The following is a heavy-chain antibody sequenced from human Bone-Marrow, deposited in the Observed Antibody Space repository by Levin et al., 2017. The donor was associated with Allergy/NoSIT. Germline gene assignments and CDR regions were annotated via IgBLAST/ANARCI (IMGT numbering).Heavy chain of an antibody. CDR2: ISNSGSA. D-gene: IGHD3-9*01. CDR1: GDSVRRSNNY. CDR3: ARANYDILTGYYSGGFYYMDV. J-gene: IGHJ6*03. V-gene: IGHV4-61*01. Sequence: SQTLSLPCTVSGDSVRRSNNYWSWIRQPPGKGPEWIGYISNSGSANYNPSFKSRVAIFVATSKNQFSLNLNSVTAADTAVYYCARANYDILTGYYSGGFYYMDVWGEGTTVTVSS.